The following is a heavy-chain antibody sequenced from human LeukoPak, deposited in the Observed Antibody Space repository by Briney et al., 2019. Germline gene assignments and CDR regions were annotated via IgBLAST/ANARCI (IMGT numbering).Heavy chain of an antibody. J-gene: IGHJ4*02. V-gene: IGHV3-23*01. CDR2: ISGSGGST. CDR1: GFTFSSYA. CDR3: AKRRVYYDSIDY. Sequence: PGGSLRLSCAASGFTFSSYAMSWVRQAPGKGLEWVSAISGSGGSTYYADSVKGRFTISRDNSKNTLNLQMNSLRAEDTAVYYCAKRRVYYDSIDYWGQGTLVTVSS. D-gene: IGHD3-22*01.